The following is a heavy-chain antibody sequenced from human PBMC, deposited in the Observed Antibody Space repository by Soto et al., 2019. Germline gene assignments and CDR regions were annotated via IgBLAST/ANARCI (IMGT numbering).Heavy chain of an antibody. CDR2: IIPIFGTA. D-gene: IGHD3-9*01. V-gene: IGHV1-69*13. J-gene: IGHJ6*02. CDR1: GGTFSNHA. CDR3: ARSITLTGYSYFYYGMEV. Sequence: SVKVSCKASGGTFSNHAINWVRQAPGQGLEWMGGIIPIFGTANYAQKFQGRVTITADESTSTAYMELSSLRSEDTAVYYCARSITLTGYSYFYYGMEVWGQGTTVTVPS.